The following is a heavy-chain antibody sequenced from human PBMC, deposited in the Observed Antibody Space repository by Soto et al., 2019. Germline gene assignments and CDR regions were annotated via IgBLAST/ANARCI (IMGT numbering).Heavy chain of an antibody. CDR3: AKIISSSWSHYYYYMDV. CDR1: GFTFSSYG. CDR2: ISYDGSNK. V-gene: IGHV3-30*18. Sequence: QVQLVESGGGVVQPGRSLRLSCAASGFTFSSYGMHWVRQAPGKGLEWVAVISYDGSNKYYADSVKGRFTISRDNSKNTLYLQMNSLGAEDTAVYYCAKIISSSWSHYYYYMDVWGKGTTVTVSS. J-gene: IGHJ6*03. D-gene: IGHD6-13*01.